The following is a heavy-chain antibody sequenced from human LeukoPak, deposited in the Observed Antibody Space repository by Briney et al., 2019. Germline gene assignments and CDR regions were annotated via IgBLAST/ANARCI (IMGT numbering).Heavy chain of an antibody. V-gene: IGHV3-30-3*01. CDR3: ARLKRDYGDYYFDY. Sequence: GGSLRLSCAASGFTFSSYAMHWVRQAPGKGLEWVAVISYDGSNKYYADSVKGRFTISRDNSKNTLYLQMNSLRAEDTAVYYCARLKRDYGDYYFDYWGQGTLVTVSS. J-gene: IGHJ4*02. D-gene: IGHD4-17*01. CDR2: ISYDGSNK. CDR1: GFTFSSYA.